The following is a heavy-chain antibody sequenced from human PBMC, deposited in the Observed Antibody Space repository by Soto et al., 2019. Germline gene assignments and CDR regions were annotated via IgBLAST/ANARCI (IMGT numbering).Heavy chain of an antibody. D-gene: IGHD2-15*01. CDR2: ISGSGGST. V-gene: IGHV3-23*01. Sequence: GGSLRLSCAASGFTFSSYAMSWVRQAPGKGLEWVSAISGSGGSTYYADSVKGRFTISRDNSKNKLYLQMNSLRAEDTAVYYCARRPNCSGGSCYSGYYYYYGMDVWGQGTTVTVSS. J-gene: IGHJ6*02. CDR1: GFTFSSYA. CDR3: ARRPNCSGGSCYSGYYYYYGMDV.